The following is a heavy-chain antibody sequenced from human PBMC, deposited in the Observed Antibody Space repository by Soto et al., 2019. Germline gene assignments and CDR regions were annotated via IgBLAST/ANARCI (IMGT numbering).Heavy chain of an antibody. CDR3: ARGTGHYYYGMDV. CDR1: GFSFSSYG. Sequence: QVQLVESGGGVVQPGRSLRLSCAASGFSFSSYGMHWVRQAPGKGLEWVALIWYDGSDKYYADSVKGRFTISRDNSKNTLYLQRHSLRGEDTAVYYCARGTGHYYYGMDVWGQGTTVTVSS. J-gene: IGHJ6*02. CDR2: IWYDGSDK. D-gene: IGHD4-17*01. V-gene: IGHV3-33*01.